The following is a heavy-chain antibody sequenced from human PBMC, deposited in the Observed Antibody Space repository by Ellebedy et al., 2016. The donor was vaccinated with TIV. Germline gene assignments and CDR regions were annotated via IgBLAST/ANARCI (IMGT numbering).Heavy chain of an antibody. CDR3: ARDLGYSYGPAMDY. J-gene: IGHJ4*02. CDR2: ISYDGSNK. V-gene: IGHV3-30*03. CDR1: GFTFSNAW. D-gene: IGHD5-18*01. Sequence: GGSLRLXXAASGFTFSNAWMSWVRQAPGKGLEWVAVISYDGSNKYYADSVKGRFTISRDNSKNTLYLQMNSLRAEDTAVYYCARDLGYSYGPAMDYWGQGTLVTVSS.